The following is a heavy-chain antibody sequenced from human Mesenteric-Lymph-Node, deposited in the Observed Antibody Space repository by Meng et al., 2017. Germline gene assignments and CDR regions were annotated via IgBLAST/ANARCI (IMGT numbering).Heavy chain of an antibody. V-gene: IGHV4-34*01. D-gene: IGHD3-10*01. CDR3: ARYGYYGSGSYYINWFDP. Sequence: SETLSLTCAVYGGSFSGYYWSWIRQPPGKGLEWIGEINHSGSTNYSPSLKSRVTISVDTSKNQFSLKLSSVTAADTAVYYCARYGYYGSGSYYINWFDPWARGPL. CDR2: INHSGST. CDR1: GGSFSGYY. J-gene: IGHJ5*02.